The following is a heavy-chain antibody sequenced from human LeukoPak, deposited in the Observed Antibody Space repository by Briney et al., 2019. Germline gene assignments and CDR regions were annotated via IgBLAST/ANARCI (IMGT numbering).Heavy chain of an antibody. Sequence: GGSLRLSCAASGFTFSSYGMHWVRQAPGKGLEWVANIKQDGSEKYYVDSVKGRFTISRDNAKNSLYLQMNSLRAEDTAVYYCASSGYSSGWYGFYYYMDVWGKGTTVTVSS. D-gene: IGHD6-19*01. V-gene: IGHV3-7*01. CDR1: GFTFSSYG. CDR2: IKQDGSEK. J-gene: IGHJ6*03. CDR3: ASSGYSSGWYGFYYYMDV.